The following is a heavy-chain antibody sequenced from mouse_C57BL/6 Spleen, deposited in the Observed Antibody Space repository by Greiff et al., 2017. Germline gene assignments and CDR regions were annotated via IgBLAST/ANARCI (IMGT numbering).Heavy chain of an antibody. CDR3: ARHGSSYGWYFDV. Sequence: QVQLQQSGAELVKPGASVKISCKASGYAFSSYWMNWVKQRPGKGLEWIGQIYPGDGDTNYNGKFKGKATLTADKSSSTAYMQLSSLTSEDSAVYFCARHGSSYGWYFDVWGTGTTVTVSS. J-gene: IGHJ1*03. D-gene: IGHD1-1*01. CDR2: IYPGDGDT. CDR1: GYAFSSYW. V-gene: IGHV1-80*01.